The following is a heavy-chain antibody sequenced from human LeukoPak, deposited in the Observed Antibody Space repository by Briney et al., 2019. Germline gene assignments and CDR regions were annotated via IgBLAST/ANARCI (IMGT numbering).Heavy chain of an antibody. Sequence: HAASVKVSCKASGYTFTGYYMHWVRQAPGQGLEWMGWINPNSGGTNYAQKFQGRVTMTRDTSISTAYMELSRLRSADPAVYYCARDTRIAAAGTRRYNWFDPWGQGTLVTVSS. CDR2: INPNSGGT. D-gene: IGHD6-13*01. CDR3: ARDTRIAAAGTRRYNWFDP. CDR1: GYTFTGYY. J-gene: IGHJ5*02. V-gene: IGHV1-2*02.